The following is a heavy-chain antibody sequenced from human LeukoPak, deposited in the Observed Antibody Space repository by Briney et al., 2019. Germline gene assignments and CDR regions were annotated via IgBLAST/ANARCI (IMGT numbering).Heavy chain of an antibody. CDR2: IYYSGST. V-gene: IGHV4-59*08. J-gene: IGHJ4*02. CDR1: DGSMGTYY. D-gene: IGHD2-2*01. Sequence: SETLSLTCSVSDGSMGTYYWGWIRQPPGKGLEWIGYIYYSGSTTYNPSLKSRVTVSVDTSKNQFSLKLTSMTAADTAVYYCARGRLGRQHASFFDSWGQGTLDTVSS. CDR3: ARGRLGRQHASFFDS.